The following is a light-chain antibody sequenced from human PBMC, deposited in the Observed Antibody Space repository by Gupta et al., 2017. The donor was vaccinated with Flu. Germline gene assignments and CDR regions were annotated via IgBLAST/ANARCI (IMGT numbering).Light chain of an antibody. CDR1: QSVSSSY. CDR2: GAS. CDR3: QQYGSSPQT. J-gene: IGKJ1*01. V-gene: IGKV3-20*01. Sequence: EIVLTQSPGTLSWSPGERATRSCRASQSVSSSYLAWYQQKPGQAPRLLIYGASSRATGIPDRFSGSGSGTDFTLTISRLEPEDFAVYYCQQYGSSPQTFGQGTKVEIK.